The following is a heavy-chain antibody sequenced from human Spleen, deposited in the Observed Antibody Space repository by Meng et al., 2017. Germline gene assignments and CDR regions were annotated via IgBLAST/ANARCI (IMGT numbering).Heavy chain of an antibody. J-gene: IGHJ4*02. V-gene: IGHV3-30*04. D-gene: IGHD3-22*01. CDR1: GFTFSSYA. CDR3: ARQSYSSGYYSFFDY. Sequence: GGSLRLSCAASGFTFSSYAMHWVRQAPGKGLEWVAVISYDGSNKYYADSVKGRFTISRDNSKNTLYLQMNSLRAEDTAVYYCARQSYSSGYYSFFDYWGQGTLVTVSS. CDR2: ISYDGSNK.